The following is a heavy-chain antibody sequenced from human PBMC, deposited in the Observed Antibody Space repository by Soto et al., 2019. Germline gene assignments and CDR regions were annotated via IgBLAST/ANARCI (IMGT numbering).Heavy chain of an antibody. CDR2: INHSGSA. V-gene: IGHV4-34*01. CDR3: ARGPTISGFPTYYYYYYMDV. D-gene: IGHD5-12*01. J-gene: IGHJ6*03. Sequence: PSETLSLTCAVYCGSFSGYYWSWIRQPPGKGLEWIGEINHSGSANYNPSLKSRVTISVDTSKSQFSLKLNSVTAADTAVYYCARGPTISGFPTYYYYYYMDVWGKGTTVTVSS. CDR1: CGSFSGYY.